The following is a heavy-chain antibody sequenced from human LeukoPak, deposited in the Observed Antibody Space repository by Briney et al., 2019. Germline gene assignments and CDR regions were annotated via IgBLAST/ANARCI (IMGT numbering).Heavy chain of an antibody. CDR1: GFTFSSYA. CDR3: ARDRDVVWALTTVRGDFDI. J-gene: IGHJ3*02. D-gene: IGHD4-17*01. Sequence: GGSLTLSCAASGFTFSSYAMHWVRQAPGKGLEWVAVISYDGSNKYYADSVKGRLTISRDNSKNTLYLQMNSLRAEDAAVYYCARDRDVVWALTTVRGDFDIWGQGTMVTVSS. CDR2: ISYDGSNK. V-gene: IGHV3-30-3*01.